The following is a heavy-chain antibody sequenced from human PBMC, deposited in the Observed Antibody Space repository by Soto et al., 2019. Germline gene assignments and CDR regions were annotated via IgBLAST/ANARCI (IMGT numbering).Heavy chain of an antibody. CDR1: GFTFSGSA. Sequence: PGGSLRLSCAASGFTFSGSAMHWVRQASGKGLEWLGRIRSKANSYATADAASVKGRFTISRDDSKNTAYLQMSSLKTEDTAVYYCARQDYSTTWYINDWGQGTLVTVSS. V-gene: IGHV3-73*01. J-gene: IGHJ4*02. CDR3: ARQDYSTTWYIND. D-gene: IGHD6-13*01. CDR2: IRSKANSYAT.